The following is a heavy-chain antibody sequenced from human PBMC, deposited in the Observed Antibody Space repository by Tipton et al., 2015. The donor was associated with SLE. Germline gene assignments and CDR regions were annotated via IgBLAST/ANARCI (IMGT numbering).Heavy chain of an antibody. CDR3: ARGGGSYNWFDP. V-gene: IGHV3-13*01. CDR2: IGTAGDT. D-gene: IGHD1-26*01. J-gene: IGHJ5*02. Sequence: SLRLSCAVYGGSFRGYYWSWIRQPPGKGLEWISAIGTAGDTYYPGSVKGRFTISRENAKNSLYLQMNSLRAGDTAVYYCARGGGSYNWFDPWGQGTLVTVSS. CDR1: GGSFRGYY.